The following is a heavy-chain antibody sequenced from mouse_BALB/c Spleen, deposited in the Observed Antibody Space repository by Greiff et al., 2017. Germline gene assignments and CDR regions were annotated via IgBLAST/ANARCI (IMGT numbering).Heavy chain of an antibody. V-gene: IGHV3-6*02. D-gene: IGHD1-2*01. CDR1: GYSITSGYY. CDR2: ISYDGSN. Sequence: EVKLMESGPGLVKPSQSLSLTCSVTGYSITSGYYWNWIRQFPGNKLEWMGYISYDGSNNYNPSLKNRIAITRDTSKNQFFLKLNSVTTEDTATYYCATATDYAMDYWGQGTSVTVSS. J-gene: IGHJ4*01. CDR3: ATATDYAMDY.